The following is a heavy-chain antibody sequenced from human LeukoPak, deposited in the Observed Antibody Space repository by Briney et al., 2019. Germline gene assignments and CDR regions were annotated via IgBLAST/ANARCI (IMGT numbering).Heavy chain of an antibody. D-gene: IGHD3-10*01. J-gene: IGHJ4*02. V-gene: IGHV3-23*01. CDR1: GFTFSSYA. CDR2: ISGSGGST. Sequence: HPGGSLRLSCAASGFTFSSYAMSWVRQAPGKGLEWVSAISGSGGSTYYADSVKGRFTISRDNSKNTLYLQMNSLRAEDTAVYYCAKRALMGSGSYYYFDYWGQGTLVTVSS. CDR3: AKRALMGSGSYYYFDY.